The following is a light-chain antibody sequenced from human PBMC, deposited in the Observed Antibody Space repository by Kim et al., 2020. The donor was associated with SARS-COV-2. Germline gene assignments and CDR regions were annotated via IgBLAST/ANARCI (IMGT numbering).Light chain of an antibody. J-gene: IGLJ1*01. CDR1: SSDIGGYNY. CDR2: DVT. Sequence: QSALTQPASVSGSPGQSITISCTGTSSDIGGYNYVSWYQQYPGKAPKLLIYDVTKRPPGVSNRFSGSKSGITASLTISGLQAEDEADYYCSSSASSSTYVFGIGTKVTVL. V-gene: IGLV2-14*01. CDR3: SSSASSSTYV.